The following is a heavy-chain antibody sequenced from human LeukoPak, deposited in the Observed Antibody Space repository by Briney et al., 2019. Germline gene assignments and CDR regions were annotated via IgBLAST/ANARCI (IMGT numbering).Heavy chain of an antibody. V-gene: IGHV1-8*01. Sequence: ASVKVSCKASGYTFTSYGINWVRQATGQGLEWMGWMNPNSGNTGYAQKFQGRVTMTRNTSISTAYMELSSLRSEDTAVYYCAREGSSPDYYYYMDVWGKGTTVTVSS. CDR1: GYTFTSYG. CDR2: MNPNSGNT. J-gene: IGHJ6*03. CDR3: AREGSSPDYYYYMDV. D-gene: IGHD6-6*01.